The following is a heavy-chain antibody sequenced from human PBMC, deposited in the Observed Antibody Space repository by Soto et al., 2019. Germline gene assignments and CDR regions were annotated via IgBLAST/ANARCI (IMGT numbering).Heavy chain of an antibody. J-gene: IGHJ3*02. CDR2: IYYSGST. CDR1: GGSISSGGYY. CDR3: ARVSRVWFGEPPDAFDI. Sequence: QVQLQESGPGLVKPSQTLSLTCTVSGGSISSGGYYWSWIRQYPGKGLEWIGYIYYSGSTYYNPSLKSRVTISVDTSKNQFSLKLSSVTAADTAVYYCARVSRVWFGEPPDAFDIWGQGTMVTVSS. V-gene: IGHV4-31*03. D-gene: IGHD3-10*01.